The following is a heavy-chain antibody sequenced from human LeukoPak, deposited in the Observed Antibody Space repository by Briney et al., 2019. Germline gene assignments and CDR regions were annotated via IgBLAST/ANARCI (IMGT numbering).Heavy chain of an antibody. Sequence: GGSLRLSCAASGFTVSSNYMNWVRQAPGKGLEWVSVIYSGGSTYYADSVNGRFTISRDNSKNTLYLQMNTLRAEDTAVYYCARSRYGTTWSSSLEFDYWGQGTLVTVSS. CDR1: GFTVSSNY. CDR2: IYSGGST. J-gene: IGHJ4*02. V-gene: IGHV3-66*01. CDR3: ARSRYGTTWSSSLEFDY. D-gene: IGHD6-13*01.